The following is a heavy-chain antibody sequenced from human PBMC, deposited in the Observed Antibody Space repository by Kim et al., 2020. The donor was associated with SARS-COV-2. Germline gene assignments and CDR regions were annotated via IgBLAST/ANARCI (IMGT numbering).Heavy chain of an antibody. CDR1: GFTFSSYT. D-gene: IGHD3-3*01. V-gene: IGHV3-30-3*01. J-gene: IGHJ6*02. CDR3: ARDQGSYYEGYGMDV. Sequence: GGSLRLSCAASGFTFSSYTMHWVRQAPGKGLEWVAVILYDGSNKYYADSVKGRFTISRDNSKNTLYLQMNSLRAEDTAVYYCARDQGSYYEGYGMDVWGQGTTVTVSS. CDR2: ILYDGSNK.